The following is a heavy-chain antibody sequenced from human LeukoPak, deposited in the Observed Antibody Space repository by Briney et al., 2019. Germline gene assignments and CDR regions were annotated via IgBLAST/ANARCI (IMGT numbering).Heavy chain of an antibody. Sequence: TSETLSLTCAVYGGSLSGYYWTWIRQTPGKGLEWIGEINYSGNTNYNRSLKSRVTISADTSKNQFHLRLSSVTAADTAVYYCARRGTAYCRGGNCYSDKYFDYWGQGTQVTVSS. CDR2: INYSGNT. CDR3: ARRGTAYCRGGNCYSDKYFDY. CDR1: GGSLSGYY. V-gene: IGHV4-34*01. J-gene: IGHJ4*02. D-gene: IGHD2-15*01.